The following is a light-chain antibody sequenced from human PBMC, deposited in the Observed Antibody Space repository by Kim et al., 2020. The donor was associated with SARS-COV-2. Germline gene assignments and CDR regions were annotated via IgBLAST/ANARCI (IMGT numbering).Light chain of an antibody. Sequence: SYELTQPPSVSVSPGQTASITCSGDKVGDKYVSWYQQKPGQSPVLVIYQDGKRPSGIPERFSGSNSGNTATLTISGTQAMDEADYYCQAWDSSTGVVFGGGTKLTVL. CDR1: KVGDKY. CDR2: QDG. J-gene: IGLJ2*01. V-gene: IGLV3-1*01. CDR3: QAWDSSTGVV.